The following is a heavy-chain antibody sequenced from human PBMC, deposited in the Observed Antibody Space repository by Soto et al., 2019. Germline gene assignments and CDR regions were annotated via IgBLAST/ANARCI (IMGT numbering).Heavy chain of an antibody. V-gene: IGHV3-66*01. CDR1: GFTVSSNY. Sequence: PGGSLRLSCAASGFTVSSNYMSWVRQAPGKGLEWVSVIYSGGSTYYADSVKGRFTISRDNSKNTLYLQMNSLRAEDTAVYYWAVDSSGYYFNFDYWGQGTLVTVSS. CDR2: IYSGGST. D-gene: IGHD3-22*01. J-gene: IGHJ4*02. CDR3: AVDSSGYYFNFDY.